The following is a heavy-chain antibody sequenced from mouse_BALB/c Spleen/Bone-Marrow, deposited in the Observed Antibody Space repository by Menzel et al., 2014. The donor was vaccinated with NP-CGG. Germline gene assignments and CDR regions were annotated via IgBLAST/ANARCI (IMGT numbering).Heavy chain of an antibody. V-gene: IGHV7-3*02. CDR2: IRNRANGYTT. D-gene: IGHD2-2*01. CDR3: ARDGYDDY. CDR1: GFTFTDYY. Sequence: EVQVVESGGGLVQPGGSLRLSCATSGFTFTDYYMSWVRQPPGKALEWLGFIRNRANGYTTEYSVSVKGRFTISRDNSQSILYLQMNTLRAEDSATYYCARDGYDDYWGQGTTLTVSS. J-gene: IGHJ2*01.